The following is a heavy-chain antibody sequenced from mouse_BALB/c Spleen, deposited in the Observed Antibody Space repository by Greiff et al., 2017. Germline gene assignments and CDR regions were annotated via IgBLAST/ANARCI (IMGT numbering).Heavy chain of an antibody. CDR1: GYTFTSYW. V-gene: IGHV1-69*02. CDR3: TSQGFAY. Sequence: QVQLQQPGAELVRPGASVKLSCKASGYTFTSYWINWVKQRPGQGLEWIGNIYPSDSYTNYNQKFKDKATLTVDKSSSTAYMQLSSPTSEDSAVYYCTSQGFAYWGQGTLVTVSA. CDR2: IYPSDSYT. J-gene: IGHJ3*01.